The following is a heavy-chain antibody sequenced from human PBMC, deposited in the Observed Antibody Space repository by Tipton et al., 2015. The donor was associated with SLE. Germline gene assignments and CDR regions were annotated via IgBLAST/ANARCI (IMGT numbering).Heavy chain of an antibody. D-gene: IGHD7-27*01. CDR2: INHSGST. J-gene: IGHJ4*02. CDR3: ATGVSPFDY. CDR1: GGSFSGYY. Sequence: TLSLTCAVYGGSFSGYYWSWIRQPPGKGLEWIGEINHSGSTNYNPSLKSRVIISVDTSKNQFSLKLSSVTAADTAVYYCATGVSPFDYWGQGTLVTVSS. V-gene: IGHV4-34*01.